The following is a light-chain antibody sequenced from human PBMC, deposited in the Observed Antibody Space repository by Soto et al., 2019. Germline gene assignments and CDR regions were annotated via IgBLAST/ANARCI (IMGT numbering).Light chain of an antibody. CDR1: QSVSSSY. CDR2: GAS. CDR3: QVYGSSPLFT. J-gene: IGKJ3*01. Sequence: EIVLTQSPGTLDLSPGGRATLSCSASQSVSSSYLAWFQQKPGQTPRLLISGASTRATGIPHRFSGSGSGTDFTLTISRLEPEDFAVYWCQVYGSSPLFTVGPGTKVDIK. V-gene: IGKV3-20*01.